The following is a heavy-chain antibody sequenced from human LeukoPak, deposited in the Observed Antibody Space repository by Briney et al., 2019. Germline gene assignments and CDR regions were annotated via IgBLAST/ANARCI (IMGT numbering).Heavy chain of an antibody. CDR2: ISSISSYI. D-gene: IGHD3-16*02. Sequence: GRSLRLSCAASASTFTSYSMNCVRQAAGNGLEWVSSISSISSYIYYTDSVKGRLTISRNDATNSTYLQITSLITAEPAIYYCARDYDYVWGSYRYRTPFDYWGQGTLVTVSS. CDR3: ARDYDYVWGSYRYRTPFDY. CDR1: ASTFTSYS. J-gene: IGHJ4*02. V-gene: IGHV3-21*01.